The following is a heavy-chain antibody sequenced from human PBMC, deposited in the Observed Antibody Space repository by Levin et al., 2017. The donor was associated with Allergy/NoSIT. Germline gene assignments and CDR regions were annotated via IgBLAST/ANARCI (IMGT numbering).Heavy chain of an antibody. V-gene: IGHV3-21*01. CDR2: ISSSSTYM. CDR3: ARAKIPRKTMTVEDRFYSNGFDV. Sequence: PGGSLRLSCAASGFIFSDYSMNWVRQAPGKGLEWVSSISSSSTYMYYGDSVKGRFTISRDNAKKLMHLQIHSLRAEDTAVYYCARAKIPRKTMTVEDRFYSNGFDVWGQGTTVTVSS. CDR1: GFIFSDYS. D-gene: IGHD3-22*01. J-gene: IGHJ6*02.